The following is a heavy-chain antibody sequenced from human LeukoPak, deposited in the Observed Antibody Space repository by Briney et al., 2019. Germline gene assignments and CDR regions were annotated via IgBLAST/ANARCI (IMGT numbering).Heavy chain of an antibody. J-gene: IGHJ4*02. D-gene: IGHD5-18*01. Sequence: GGSLRLSXAASGFTFSSYSMNWVRQAPGKGLEWVSSISSSSSYIYYADSVKGRFTISRDNAKNSLYLQMNSLRAEDTAVYYCARTIQLWLGVDYWGQGTLVTVSS. CDR1: GFTFSSYS. V-gene: IGHV3-21*01. CDR3: ARTIQLWLGVDY. CDR2: ISSSSSYI.